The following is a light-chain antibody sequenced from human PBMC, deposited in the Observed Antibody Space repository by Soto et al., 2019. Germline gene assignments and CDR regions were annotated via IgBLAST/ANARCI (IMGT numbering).Light chain of an antibody. CDR2: GAS. V-gene: IGKV3-15*01. J-gene: IGKJ1*01. CDR1: QSVSSN. CDR3: QQYNIWPPWT. Sequence: EIVMTQSPATLSVSPGERATLSCRASQSVSSNLAWYQQKPGQAPRLLIYGASTRATGIPARFSGSGSGTEFSHTISSLQSEDFAVYYCQQYNIWPPWTFGQGTKVEIK.